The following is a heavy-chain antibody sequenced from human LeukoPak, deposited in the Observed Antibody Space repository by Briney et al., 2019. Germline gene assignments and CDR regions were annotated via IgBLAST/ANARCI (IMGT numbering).Heavy chain of an antibody. D-gene: IGHD4-11*01. V-gene: IGHV4-59*02. CDR2: VHHTFSS. CDR3: AYYSVLGRTFDY. CDR1: GASVNDYF. J-gene: IGHJ4*02. Sequence: SETLSLTCTVSGASVNDYFWSWIRQPPGKGREWIGNVHHTFSSNFSPSLKSRVTIFMDTSKSQVSLRLSSVTAADTAVYYCAYYSVLGRTFDYWGQGTLVTVSS.